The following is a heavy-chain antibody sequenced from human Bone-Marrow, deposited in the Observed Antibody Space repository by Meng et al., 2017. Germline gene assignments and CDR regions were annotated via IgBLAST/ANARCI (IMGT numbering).Heavy chain of an antibody. J-gene: IGHJ4*02. CDR3: ARDEDISAAGKLFGDY. V-gene: IGHV1-2*06. CDR1: GYTFPDYW. Sequence: QVRVWQSGAEWTRPGAPVKVSCKASGYTFPDYWLHWVRRAPGQGLEWMGRINPKSGDTHYAQRFQGRVTMTGDTSISTAYMELSGLRSDDTAMYYCARDEDISAAGKLFGDYWGQGTLVTVSS. D-gene: IGHD6-13*01. CDR2: INPKSGDT.